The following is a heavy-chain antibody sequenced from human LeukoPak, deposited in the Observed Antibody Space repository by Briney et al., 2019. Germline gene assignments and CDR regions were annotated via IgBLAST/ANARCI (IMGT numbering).Heavy chain of an antibody. CDR3: AARKVRGVWFYLDY. CDR1: GFTVSAYA. Sequence: GGSLRLSCAASGFTVSAYAMAWVRQAPGEGLEWVSTIYDDNTYYADSVKGRFAISTDNSKNTLYLQMNGLRVEDTAVYFCAARKVRGVWFYLDYWGQGTLVTVSS. D-gene: IGHD3-10*01. CDR2: IYDDNT. J-gene: IGHJ4*02. V-gene: IGHV3-23*01.